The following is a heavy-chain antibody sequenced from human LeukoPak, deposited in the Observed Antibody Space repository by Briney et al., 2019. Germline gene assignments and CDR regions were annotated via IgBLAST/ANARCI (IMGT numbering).Heavy chain of an antibody. Sequence: GASVKVSCKASGYTFTGYYMHWARQAPGQGLEWMGWINPNSGGTNYAQKFQGRVTMTRDTSISTAYMELSRLRSDDTAVYYCASTLRNYYDSSGYFDYWGQGTLVTVSS. V-gene: IGHV1-2*02. CDR2: INPNSGGT. J-gene: IGHJ4*02. D-gene: IGHD3-22*01. CDR1: GYTFTGYY. CDR3: ASTLRNYYDSSGYFDY.